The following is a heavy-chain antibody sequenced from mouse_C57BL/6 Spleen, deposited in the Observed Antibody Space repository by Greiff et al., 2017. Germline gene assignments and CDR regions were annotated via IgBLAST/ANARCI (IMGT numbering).Heavy chain of an antibody. V-gene: IGHV1-81*01. J-gene: IGHJ4*01. CDR1: GYTFTSYG. CDR3: ARPKYYGSTYAMDY. Sequence: QVQLQQSGAELARPGASVKLSCKASGYTFTSYGISWVKQRTGQGLEWIGEIYPRSGNTYYNEKFKGKATLTADKSSSTAYMELRSLTSEDSSVYFCARPKYYGSTYAMDYWGQGTSVTVSS. D-gene: IGHD1-1*01. CDR2: IYPRSGNT.